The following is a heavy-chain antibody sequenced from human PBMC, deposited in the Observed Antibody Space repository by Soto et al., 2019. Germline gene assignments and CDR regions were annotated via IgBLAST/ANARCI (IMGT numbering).Heavy chain of an antibody. Sequence: WVRXAPGQGLEWIGGIIPIFGTANYAQKFQGRATIPADESTSTAYMELSSLRSEDTAVYYCARGLKYYYDSSGYPNILFDYWGQGTLVTVSS. CDR3: ARGLKYYYDSSGYPNILFDY. D-gene: IGHD3-22*01. CDR2: IIPIFGTA. J-gene: IGHJ4*02. V-gene: IGHV1-69*01.